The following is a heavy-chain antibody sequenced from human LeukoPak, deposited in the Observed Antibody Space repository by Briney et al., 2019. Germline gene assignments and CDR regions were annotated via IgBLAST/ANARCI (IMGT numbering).Heavy chain of an antibody. J-gene: IGHJ4*02. CDR2: ISHSGDRT. CDR3: ANNWGCDY. D-gene: IGHD7-27*01. CDR1: GFTFSIYA. Sequence: GRSLRLSCAASGFTFSIYAMSWVRQAPGKGLEWVSVISHSGDRTYYADSVKGRFTISRDNSKNTLYLQMNSLRAEDTAVYYCANNWGCDYWGQGTLVTVSS. V-gene: IGHV3-23*01.